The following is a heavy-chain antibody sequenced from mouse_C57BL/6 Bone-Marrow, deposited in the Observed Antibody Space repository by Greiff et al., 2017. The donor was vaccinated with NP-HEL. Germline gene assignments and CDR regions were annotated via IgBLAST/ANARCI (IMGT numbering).Heavy chain of an antibody. D-gene: IGHD2-5*01. CDR3: AREEISYSNYEDYAMDY. CDR1: GFTFSDYG. Sequence: EVMLVESGGGLVQPGGSLKLSCAASGFTFSDYGMAWVRQAPRTGPEWVAFISNLAYSIYYADTVTGRFTISRENAKNTLYLEMCSLRSEDTAMYYCAREEISYSNYEDYAMDYWGQGTSVTVSS. V-gene: IGHV5-15*01. J-gene: IGHJ4*01. CDR2: ISNLAYSI.